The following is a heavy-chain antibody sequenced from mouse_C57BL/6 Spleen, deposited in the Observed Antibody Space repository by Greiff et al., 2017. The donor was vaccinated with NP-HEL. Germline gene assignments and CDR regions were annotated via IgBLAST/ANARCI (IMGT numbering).Heavy chain of an antibody. CDR1: GFTFSSYG. CDR2: ISSGGSYT. D-gene: IGHD4-1*01. J-gene: IGHJ4*01. CDR3: ARQRGLGRYYAMDY. Sequence: DVMLVESGGDLVKPGGSLKLSCAASGFTFSSYGMSWVRQTPDKRLEWVATISSGGSYTYYPDSVKGRFTISRDNAKNTLYLQMSSLKSEDTAMYYCARQRGLGRYYAMDYWGQGTSVTVSS. V-gene: IGHV5-6*02.